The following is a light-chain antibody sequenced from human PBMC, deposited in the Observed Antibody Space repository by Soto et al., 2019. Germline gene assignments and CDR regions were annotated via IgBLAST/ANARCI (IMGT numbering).Light chain of an antibody. CDR1: QSVSTN. J-gene: IGKJ5*01. CDR3: QQYGSSPLIS. Sequence: EVVMPQAPATLSMSPGERATLACRASQSVSTNFAWYQQKPGQAPRLLIYGASTRATGIPDRFSRSGSGRDFTLTISGLEPEDFAVYYCQQYGSSPLISFGQGTRLEIK. CDR2: GAS. V-gene: IGKV3-20*01.